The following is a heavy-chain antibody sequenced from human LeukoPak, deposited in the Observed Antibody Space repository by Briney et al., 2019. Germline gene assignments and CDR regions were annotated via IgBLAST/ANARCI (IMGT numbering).Heavy chain of an antibody. D-gene: IGHD5-18*01. Sequence: PGGSLRLSCAASGFTFSSYGMSWVRQAPGKGLEWVSAISGSGGSTYYADSVKGRFTISRDNSKNTLYLQMNSLRAEDTAVYYCAKEPSYDYYYYMDVWGKGTTVTISS. V-gene: IGHV3-23*01. CDR2: ISGSGGST. J-gene: IGHJ6*03. CDR3: AKEPSYDYYYYMDV. CDR1: GFTFSSYG.